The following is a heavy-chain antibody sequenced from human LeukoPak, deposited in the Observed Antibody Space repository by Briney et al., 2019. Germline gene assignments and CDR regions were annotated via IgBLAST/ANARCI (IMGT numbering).Heavy chain of an antibody. CDR3: ASEWDYDSSGYYDY. Sequence: SETLSLTCAVYGGSFSGYYWSWIRQPPGKGLEWIGEINHSGSTNYNPSLKSRVTISVDTSKNQFSLKLSSVTAADTAVYYCASEWDYDSSGYYDYWGQGTLVTVSS. CDR2: INHSGST. D-gene: IGHD3-22*01. J-gene: IGHJ4*02. V-gene: IGHV4-34*01. CDR1: GGSFSGYY.